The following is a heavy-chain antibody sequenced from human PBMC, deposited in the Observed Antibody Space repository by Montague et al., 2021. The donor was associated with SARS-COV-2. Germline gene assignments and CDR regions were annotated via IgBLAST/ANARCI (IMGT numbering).Heavy chain of an antibody. D-gene: IGHD2-15*01. CDR2: TYYRSKWYH. V-gene: IGHV6-1*01. CDR3: ARTTTRMLYPENAFDI. J-gene: IGHJ3*02. CDR1: FSLFSRNTAT. Sequence: CSLSFSLFSRNTATWNWIRQSPSRGLEWLGRTYYRSKWYHDYALSLKSRITINPDTSKNQFSLQLSSVAPEDTAVFYCARTTTRMLYPENAFDIWGQGTMVTVS.